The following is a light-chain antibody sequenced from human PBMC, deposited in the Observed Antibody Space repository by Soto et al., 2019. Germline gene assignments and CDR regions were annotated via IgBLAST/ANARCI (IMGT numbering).Light chain of an antibody. CDR2: DAS. CDR1: ESISAW. V-gene: IGKV1-5*01. CDR3: QHYNSFPFT. Sequence: DIQMTQSPSTLSASVGDRVTITCRASESISAWLAWYQQKPGRAPNLLIYDASTLEGGVPSRFSGSGSGTEFTLTISSLQPDDFATYYCQHYNSFPFTFGPGTKVTVK. J-gene: IGKJ3*01.